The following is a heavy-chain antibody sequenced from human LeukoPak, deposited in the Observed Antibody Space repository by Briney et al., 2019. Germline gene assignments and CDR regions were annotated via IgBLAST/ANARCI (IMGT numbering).Heavy chain of an antibody. J-gene: IGHJ4*02. D-gene: IGHD1-14*01. CDR3: ARDSYNLKIGTEMTFDY. CDR2: IYYSGST. V-gene: IGHV4-59*01. Sequence: PSETLSLTCTVSGGSISSYYWSWIRQPPGKGLEWIGYIYYSGSTNYNPSLKSRVTISVDTSKNQFSLKLSSVTAADTAVYYCARDSYNLKIGTEMTFDYWGQGTLVTVSS. CDR1: GGSISSYY.